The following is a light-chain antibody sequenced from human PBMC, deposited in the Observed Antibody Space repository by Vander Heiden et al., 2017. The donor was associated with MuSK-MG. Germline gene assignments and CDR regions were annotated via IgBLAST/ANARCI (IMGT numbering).Light chain of an antibody. V-gene: IGKV1-39*01. J-gene: IGKJ1*01. Sequence: DIQMTQSPSSLSASVGDGVTITCRARQSISIYLNWYQQKPGKAPKLLIYAAYSLQSGVPSRFSGSGYGIDFTLNIRSQQPEDFGSYYCQQTDSIPPWTFGQGTKVDIK. CDR2: AAY. CDR3: QQTDSIPPWT. CDR1: QSISIY.